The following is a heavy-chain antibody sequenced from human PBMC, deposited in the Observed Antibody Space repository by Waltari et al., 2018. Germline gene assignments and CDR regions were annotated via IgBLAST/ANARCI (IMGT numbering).Heavy chain of an antibody. J-gene: IGHJ2*01. V-gene: IGHV4-59*11. CDR1: GGSISSHY. CDR2: IYYSRSS. D-gene: IGHD6-19*01. CDR3: ARVGVAVAGEALWYFDL. Sequence: QVQLQESGPGLVKPSETLSLTCTVSGGSISSHYWSWIRQPPGKGLEWIGYIYYSRSSDYNPSLTSRVTISVDTSKNQFSLKLSSVTAADTAVYYCARVGVAVAGEALWYFDLWGRGTLVTVSS.